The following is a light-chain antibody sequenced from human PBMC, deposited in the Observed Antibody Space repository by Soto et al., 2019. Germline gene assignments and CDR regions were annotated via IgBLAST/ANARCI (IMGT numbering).Light chain of an antibody. Sequence: IQMTQSPSSLSASVGDKVTITCRAGQSVSNYVNWYQHKPGKPPNLLIYAASSLQSGVPSRFSGSGSGTDFTLTISRLQPEDVATYYCQQGSTYPTFGGGTKVEIK. CDR3: QQGSTYPT. J-gene: IGKJ4*01. V-gene: IGKV1-39*01. CDR1: QSVSNY. CDR2: AAS.